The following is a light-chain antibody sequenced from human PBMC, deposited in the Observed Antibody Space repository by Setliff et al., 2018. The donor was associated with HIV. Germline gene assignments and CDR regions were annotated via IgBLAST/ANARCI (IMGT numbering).Light chain of an antibody. CDR1: ATDVGNYES. J-gene: IGLJ2*01. CDR2: DVN. Sequence: QSVLTQPASVSGSPGQSITISCTGSATDVGNYESVSWYQHHPGEAPKLIIYDVNKRPSGISNRFSGSKTGNSASLTISGLHTEDEADYYCCSYVFGDTWIFGGGTKVTVL. V-gene: IGLV2-23*02. CDR3: CSYVFGDTWI.